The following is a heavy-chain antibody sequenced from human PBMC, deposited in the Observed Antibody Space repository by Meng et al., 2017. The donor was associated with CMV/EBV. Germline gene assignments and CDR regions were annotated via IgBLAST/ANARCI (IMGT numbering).Heavy chain of an antibody. CDR2: INHSGST. Sequence: SETLSLTCAVYGGSFSGYYWSWIRQPPGKGLEWIGEINHSGSTNYNPSLKSRVTISVDTSKNQFSLKLSSVTAADTAVYYCARGDIVVVPGAHYYYYGMDVWGQGTTVTVSS. CDR3: ARGDIVVVPGAHYYYYGMDV. V-gene: IGHV4-34*01. D-gene: IGHD2-2*01. CDR1: GGSFSGYY. J-gene: IGHJ6*02.